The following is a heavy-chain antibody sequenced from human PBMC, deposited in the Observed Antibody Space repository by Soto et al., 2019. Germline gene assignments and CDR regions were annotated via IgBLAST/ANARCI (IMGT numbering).Heavy chain of an antibody. CDR1: GGSISSSSYY. CDR3: GSEWSSSSMGFDY. CDR2: IYYSGST. J-gene: IGHJ4*02. Sequence: QLQLQESGPGLVKPSETLSLTCTVSGGSISSSSYYWGWIRQPPGKGLEWIGSIYYSGSTYYNPSLESGVTISVHTSKKQFSLMLGSVTAADAAVYYCGSEWSSSSMGFDYWGQGTLVTVSS. D-gene: IGHD6-6*01. V-gene: IGHV4-39*01.